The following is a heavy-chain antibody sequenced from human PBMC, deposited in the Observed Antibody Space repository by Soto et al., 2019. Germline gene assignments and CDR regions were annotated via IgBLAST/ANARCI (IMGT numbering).Heavy chain of an antibody. CDR3: ARVFGRGFWSGYSFYYGMDV. V-gene: IGHV3-66*01. J-gene: IGHJ6*02. CDR2: IYSGGST. CDR1: GFTVSSNY. D-gene: IGHD3-3*01. Sequence: EVQLVESGGGLVQPGGSLRLSCAASGFTVSSNYMSWVRQAPGKGLEWVSVIYSGGSTYYADSVKGRFTISRDNSNNTLYLQMNSLRAEDTAVYYCARVFGRGFWSGYSFYYGMDVWGQGTTVTVSS.